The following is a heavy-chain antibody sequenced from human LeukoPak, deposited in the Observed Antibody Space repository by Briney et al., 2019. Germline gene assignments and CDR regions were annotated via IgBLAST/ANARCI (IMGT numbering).Heavy chain of an antibody. V-gene: IGHV3-11*01. Sequence: PGGSLRLSCAASGFTFSDYYMSWIRQAPGKGLEWVSYISSSGSTIYYADSVKGRFTISRDNAKNSLYLQMNSLRAEDTAVYYRARGSSGWYVWYYFDYWGQGTLVTVSS. CDR1: GFTFSDYY. D-gene: IGHD6-19*01. J-gene: IGHJ4*02. CDR2: ISSSGSTI. CDR3: ARGSSGWYVWYYFDY.